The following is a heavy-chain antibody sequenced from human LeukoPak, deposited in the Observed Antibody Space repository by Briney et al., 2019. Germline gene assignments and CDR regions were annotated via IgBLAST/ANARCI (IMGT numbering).Heavy chain of an antibody. V-gene: IGHV4-38-2*02. J-gene: IGHJ6*04. D-gene: IGHD4-17*01. Sequence: SETLSLTCAVSGYSISGGYYWGWIRPPPGKGLEWIGSIYHSGSTYYNPSLKSRVTISVDTSKNQFSLKLSSVTAADTAVYYCARDLIDYGDYGRDYYYYYGMDVWGKGTTVTVSS. CDR3: ARDLIDYGDYGRDYYYYYGMDV. CDR2: IYHSGST. CDR1: GYSISGGYY.